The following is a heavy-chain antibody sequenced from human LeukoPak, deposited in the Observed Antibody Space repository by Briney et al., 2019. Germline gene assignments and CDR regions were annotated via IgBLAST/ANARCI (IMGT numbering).Heavy chain of an antibody. J-gene: IGHJ4*02. CDR2: ISYDGSNK. CDR3: ARDLGFPHDY. V-gene: IGHV3-30*04. D-gene: IGHD2-15*01. CDR1: GFTFSSYA. Sequence: GSLRLSCAASGFTFSSYAMHWVRQAPGKGLEWVAVISYDGSNKYYADSVKGRFTISRDNSKNTLYLQMNSLRAEDTAVYYCARDLGFPHDYWGQGTLVTVSS.